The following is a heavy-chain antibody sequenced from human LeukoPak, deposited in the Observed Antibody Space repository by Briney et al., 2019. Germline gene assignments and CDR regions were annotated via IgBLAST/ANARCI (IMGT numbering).Heavy chain of an antibody. J-gene: IGHJ4*02. CDR3: ARGPYDSSGYYAVY. Sequence: PGGSLRLSCAASGFTFSSYAMSWVRQAPGKGLEWVSAISGSGGSTYYADSVKGRFTISRDNAKNSLYLQMNSLRAEDTAVYYCARGPYDSSGYYAVYWGQGTLVTVSS. V-gene: IGHV3-23*01. CDR1: GFTFSSYA. CDR2: ISGSGGST. D-gene: IGHD3-22*01.